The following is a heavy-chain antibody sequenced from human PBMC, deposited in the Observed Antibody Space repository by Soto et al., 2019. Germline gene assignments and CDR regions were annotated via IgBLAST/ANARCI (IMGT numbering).Heavy chain of an antibody. V-gene: IGHV5-51*01. CDR1: GYTFTNYW. J-gene: IGHJ3*02. CDR3: ARSVTGLNDDFDI. Sequence: GESLKISCKGSGYTFTNYWIAWVRQMPGKGLEWMGIIYPGDSDTRYSPSFKGQVTISADKSISTAYLQWSSLKASDTAMYYCARSVTGLNDDFDISGQGTTVTVSS. D-gene: IGHD1-1*01. CDR2: IYPGDSDT.